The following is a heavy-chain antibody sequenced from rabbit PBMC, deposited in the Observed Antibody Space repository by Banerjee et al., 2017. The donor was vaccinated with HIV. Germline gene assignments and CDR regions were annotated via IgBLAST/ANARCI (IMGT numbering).Heavy chain of an antibody. CDR1: GFSFNSNA. D-gene: IGHD4-1*01. J-gene: IGHJ4*01. V-gene: IGHV1S45*01. CDR3: ARDLAGVIGWNFNL. CDR2: INTSSGNT. Sequence: QEQLEESGGDLVQPGASLTLTCTASGFSFNSNAMCWVRQAPGKGLEWIACINTSSGNTVYASWAKGRFTISKTSSTTVTLQMTSLTAADTATYFCARDLAGVIGWNFNLWGQGTLVTVS.